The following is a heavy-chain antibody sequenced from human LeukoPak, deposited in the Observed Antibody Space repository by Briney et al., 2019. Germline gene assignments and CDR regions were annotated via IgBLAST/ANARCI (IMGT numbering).Heavy chain of an antibody. V-gene: IGHV4-61*08. J-gene: IGHJ3*02. CDR3: ARVQKDYYDSGGYHSAAAFDI. CDR2: IYYRGSS. D-gene: IGHD3-22*01. Sequence: SQTLSLTCTVSGGSISSGGYYWSWIRQSPGKGLEWTGYIYYRGSSNYNPSLKSRITMSVDTSKNQFSLKLNSVTAADTAVYYCARVQKDYYDSGGYHSAAAFDIWGQGTMVTVSS. CDR1: GGSISSGGYY.